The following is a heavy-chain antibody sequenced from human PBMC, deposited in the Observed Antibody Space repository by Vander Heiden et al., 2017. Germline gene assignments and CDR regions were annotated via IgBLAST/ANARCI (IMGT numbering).Heavy chain of an antibody. CDR2: VYYSGST. CDR3: ARDSSYFEY. CDR1: GGSITSHY. Sequence: QVQLQDSGPGLVKPSETLSLTCTVSGGSITSHYWSWIRQPPGKGLEWIGYVYYSGSTNYNPSLKSRVTISVDTSKNQFSLKLSSVTAADTAVYYCARDSSYFEYWGQGTLVTVSS. J-gene: IGHJ4*02. V-gene: IGHV4-59*11.